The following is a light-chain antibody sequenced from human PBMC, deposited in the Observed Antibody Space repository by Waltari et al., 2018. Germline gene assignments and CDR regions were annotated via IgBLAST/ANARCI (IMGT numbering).Light chain of an antibody. CDR2: GAS. Sequence: EIVLTQSPGSPSSSTGERVTLSCRASQRVSRALAWYQQKPGQAPRLLIFGASNRATGIPGRFGGSGSETEFSLTISRLEPEDFAVYYCQHYVRLPATFGRGTKVEIK. CDR3: QHYVRLPAT. CDR1: QRVSRA. V-gene: IGKV3-20*01. J-gene: IGKJ1*01.